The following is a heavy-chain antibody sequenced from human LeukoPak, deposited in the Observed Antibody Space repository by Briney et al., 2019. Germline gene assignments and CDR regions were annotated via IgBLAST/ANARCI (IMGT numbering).Heavy chain of an antibody. J-gene: IGHJ4*02. CDR2: ISSSGSLI. CDR3: ARNYYDGSGYYYAFDY. Sequence: GGSLRLSCAASGFIFSSFRMNWVRQAPGKGLECVSSISSSGSLIYYADSMKGRFTVSRDNAKNSLFLQLNSLRAEDTAVYYCARNYYDGSGYYYAFDYWGQGTLVTVSS. V-gene: IGHV3-21*01. D-gene: IGHD3-22*01. CDR1: GFIFSSFR.